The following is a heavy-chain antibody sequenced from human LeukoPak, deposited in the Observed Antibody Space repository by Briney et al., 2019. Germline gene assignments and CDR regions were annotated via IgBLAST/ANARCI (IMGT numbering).Heavy chain of an antibody. D-gene: IGHD2-2*01. CDR3: ARQLLGYCSSTSCFAYYGMDV. CDR1: GDSVSSKSTA. J-gene: IGHJ6*02. V-gene: IGHV6-1*01. CDR2: TYYRSKWYT. Sequence: SQTLSLTCAISGDSVSSKSTAWNWIRQSPSRGLEWLGRTYYRSKWYTGYAVSVKGRITINPDTSKNQFSLQLNSVTPEDTAVYYCARQLLGYCSSTSCFAYYGMDVWGQGTTVTVSS.